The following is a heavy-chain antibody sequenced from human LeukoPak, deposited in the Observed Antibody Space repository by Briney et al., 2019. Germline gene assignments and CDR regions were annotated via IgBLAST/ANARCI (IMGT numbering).Heavy chain of an antibody. V-gene: IGHV1-69*04. CDR3: AVSSGYYYYYFDY. J-gene: IGHJ4*02. CDR2: IIPILGIA. Sequence: SVKVSCKASGGTFSSYAISWVRQAPGQGLEWMGRIIPILGIANYAQKFQGRVTITADKSTSTAYMELSGLRSEDTAVYYCAVSSGYYYYYFDYWGQGTLVTVSS. D-gene: IGHD3-22*01. CDR1: GGTFSSYA.